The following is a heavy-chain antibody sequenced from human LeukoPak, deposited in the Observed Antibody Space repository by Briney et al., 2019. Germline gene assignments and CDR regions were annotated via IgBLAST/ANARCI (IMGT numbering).Heavy chain of an antibody. CDR1: GFTFSSYS. CDR2: ISSSSSYI. D-gene: IGHD3-3*01. V-gene: IGHV3-21*01. J-gene: IGHJ4*02. Sequence: GGSPRLSCAASGFTFSSYSMNWVRQAPGKGLEWVSSISSSSSYIYYADSVKGRFTISRDNAKNSLYLQMNSLRAEDTAVYYCARAYDFWSGFDYWGQGTLVTVSS. CDR3: ARAYDFWSGFDY.